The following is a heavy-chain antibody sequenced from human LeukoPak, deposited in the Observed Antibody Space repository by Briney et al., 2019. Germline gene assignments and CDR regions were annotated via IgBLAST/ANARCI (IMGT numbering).Heavy chain of an antibody. CDR2: IYSGGST. CDR1: GFTVSSNY. J-gene: IGHJ6*03. D-gene: IGHD4-17*01. V-gene: IGHV3-66*01. CDR3: AREHYGDDYYMDV. Sequence: GGSLRLSCAASGFTVSSNYMSWVRQAPGKGLEWVSVIYSGGSTYYADSVKGRFTISRDNSKNTLYLQMNSLRAEDTAVYYCAREHYGDDYYMDVWGKGTTVTISS.